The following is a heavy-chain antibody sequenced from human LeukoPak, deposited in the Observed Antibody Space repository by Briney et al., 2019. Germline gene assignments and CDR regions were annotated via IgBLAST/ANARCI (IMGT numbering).Heavy chain of an antibody. D-gene: IGHD2-2*01. V-gene: IGHV3-43*02. J-gene: IGHJ6*03. Sequence: GGSLRLSCAASGFTFSSYAMSWVRQAPGKGLEWVSLISWDGGSTYYADSVKGRFTISRDNSKNSLYLQMNSLRTEDTALYYCAKGGYCSSTSCRRHYYYYYMDVWGKGTTVTISS. CDR2: ISWDGGST. CDR3: AKGGYCSSTSCRRHYYYYYMDV. CDR1: GFTFSSYA.